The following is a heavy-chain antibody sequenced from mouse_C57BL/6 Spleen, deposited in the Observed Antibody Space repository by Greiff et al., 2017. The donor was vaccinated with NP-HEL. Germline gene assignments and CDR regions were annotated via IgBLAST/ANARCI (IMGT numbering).Heavy chain of an antibody. CDR2: ISSGGSYT. D-gene: IGHD2-5*01. CDR3: ARHGIVTTGYYAMDY. J-gene: IGHJ4*01. CDR1: GFTFSSYG. Sequence: EVKLMESGGDLVKPGGSLKLSCAASGFTFSSYGMSWVRQTPDKRLEWVATISSGGSYTYYPDGVKGRFTISRDNAKNTLYLQMSSLKSEDTAMYYCARHGIVTTGYYAMDYWGQGTSVTVSS. V-gene: IGHV5-6*01.